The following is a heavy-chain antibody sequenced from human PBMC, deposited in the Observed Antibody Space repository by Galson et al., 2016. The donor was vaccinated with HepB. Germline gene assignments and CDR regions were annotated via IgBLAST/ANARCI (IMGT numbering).Heavy chain of an antibody. CDR2: ISTSGITT. V-gene: IGHV3-48*02. D-gene: IGHD5-12*01. CDR3: VRYASGYDWAPTLGDLSYFDY. Sequence: SLRLSCAASGFAFSNYNMNWVRQAPGKGLEWVSYISTSGITTYYADSVKGRFTISRDNAKNSLYLQMNSLRDEDTAVYYCVRYASGYDWAPTLGDLSYFDYWGQGTLVTVSS. J-gene: IGHJ4*02. CDR1: GFAFSNYN.